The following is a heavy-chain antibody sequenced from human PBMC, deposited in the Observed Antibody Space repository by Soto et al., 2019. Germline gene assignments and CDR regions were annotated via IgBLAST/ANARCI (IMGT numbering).Heavy chain of an antibody. CDR3: AREGEGGQVPPVY. CDR2: IWYDGSNK. Sequence: QVQLVESGGGVVQPGRSLRLSCAASGFTFSSYGMHWVRQAPGKGLEWVAVIWYDGSNKYYADSVKGRFTISRDNSKNTLYLQMNSLRAEDTAVYYCAREGEGGQVPPVYWGQGTLVTVSS. CDR1: GFTFSSYG. D-gene: IGHD1-26*01. J-gene: IGHJ4*02. V-gene: IGHV3-33*01.